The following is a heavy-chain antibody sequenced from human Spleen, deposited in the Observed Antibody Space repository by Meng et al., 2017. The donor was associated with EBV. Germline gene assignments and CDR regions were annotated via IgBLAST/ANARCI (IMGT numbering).Heavy chain of an antibody. CDR1: GGSLSSHY. J-gene: IGHJ5*02. D-gene: IGHD6-25*01. CDR2: INHSGST. CDR3: ARSGIAAGVGWFDP. V-gene: IGHV4-34*01. Sequence: QGQLQQWGGGLFKPSETLSPTCAVYGGSLSSHYWSWFRQPPGKGLEWIGEINHSGSTNYKWSLESRVTISVDTSKTKLSLNLSSVTAADTAVYYCARSGIAAGVGWFDPWGQGTLVTVSS.